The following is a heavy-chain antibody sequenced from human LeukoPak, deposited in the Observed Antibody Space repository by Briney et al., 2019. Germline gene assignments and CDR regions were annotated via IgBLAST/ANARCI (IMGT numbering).Heavy chain of an antibody. D-gene: IGHD3-10*01. J-gene: IGHJ4*02. Sequence: SETLSLTCAVYGGSFSGYYWSWIRQPPGKGLEWIGEINHSGSTNYNPSLKSRVTISVDTSKNQFSLKLSSVTAADTAVYYCARQKVRRIQIDYWGQGTLVTVSS. V-gene: IGHV4-34*01. CDR1: GGSFSGYY. CDR2: INHSGST. CDR3: ARQKVRRIQIDY.